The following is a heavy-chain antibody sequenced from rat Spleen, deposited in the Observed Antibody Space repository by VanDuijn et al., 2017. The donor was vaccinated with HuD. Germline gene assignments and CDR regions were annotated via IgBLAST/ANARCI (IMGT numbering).Heavy chain of an antibody. Sequence: EVQLVESDGGLVQPGRSLKLSCAASGFTFSDYYMAWVRQAPTKGLEWVATILYDGSSTYYPDSVKGRFTISRDNAKSTLYLQMNSLRSEDTATYYCTRHHLLLSGSYVMDAWGQGASVTVSS. CDR1: GFTFSDYY. CDR3: TRHHLLLSGSYVMDA. D-gene: IGHD1-12*01. V-gene: IGHV5-29*01. J-gene: IGHJ4*01. CDR2: ILYDGSST.